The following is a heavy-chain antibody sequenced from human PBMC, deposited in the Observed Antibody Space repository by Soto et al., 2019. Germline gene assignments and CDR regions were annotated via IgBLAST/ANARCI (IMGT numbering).Heavy chain of an antibody. V-gene: IGHV4-34*01. D-gene: IGHD3-16*01. J-gene: IGHJ5*02. Sequence: QVQLQQWGAGLLKPSETLSLTCAVYGGSFSGYYWSWIRQPPGKGLEWIGEINHSGSTHYNPSLKSRVTISVHTSKNQFSLKLSSVTAADTAVYYCARVRGTYVYRSWFDPWGQGTLVTVSS. CDR1: GGSFSGYY. CDR3: ARVRGTYVYRSWFDP. CDR2: INHSGST.